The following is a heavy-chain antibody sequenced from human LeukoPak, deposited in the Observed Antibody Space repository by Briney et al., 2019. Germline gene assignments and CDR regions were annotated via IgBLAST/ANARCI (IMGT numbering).Heavy chain of an antibody. V-gene: IGHV4-39*07. J-gene: IGHJ5*02. CDR2: IYYSGST. CDR1: GGSISSSSYY. D-gene: IGHD2-8*01. CDR3: ARTIVLIVGLYNWFDP. Sequence: PSETLSLTCTVSGGSISSSSYYWGWIRQPPGTGLEWIGSIYYSGSTYYNPSLKSRVTISVDTSKNQFSLKLSSVTAADTAVYYCARTIVLIVGLYNWFDPWGQGTLVTVSS.